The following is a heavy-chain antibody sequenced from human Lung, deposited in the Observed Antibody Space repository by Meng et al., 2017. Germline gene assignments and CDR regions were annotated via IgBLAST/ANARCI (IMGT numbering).Heavy chain of an antibody. V-gene: IGHV4-30-4*01. CDR1: GGSISSSKYY. CDR3: ARGQKGYFDL. Sequence: QVHLQESGPGLVTPPQTLSLTWTVSGGSISSSKYYWSWIRQPPGKGLEWSGHIYNSGSTYYNPSLKSRITISVDTSKNQFSLKLSSVTAADTAVYYCARGQKGYFDLWGRGTLVTVSS. CDR2: IYNSGST. J-gene: IGHJ2*01.